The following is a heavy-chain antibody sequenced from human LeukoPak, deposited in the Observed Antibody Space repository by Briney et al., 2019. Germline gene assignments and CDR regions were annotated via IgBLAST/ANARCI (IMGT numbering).Heavy chain of an antibody. CDR2: INPNSGGT. CDR3: ARAIYYASGEDYYYYYMDV. J-gene: IGHJ6*03. V-gene: IGHV1-2*02. D-gene: IGHD3-10*01. Sequence: GASVKVSCKASGYTFTGYYMHWVRQAPGQGLEWMGWINPNSGGTNYAQKFQGRVTIIADESTSTAYMELSSLRSEDTAVYYCARAIYYASGEDYYYYYMDVWGKGTPVTISS. CDR1: GYTFTGYY.